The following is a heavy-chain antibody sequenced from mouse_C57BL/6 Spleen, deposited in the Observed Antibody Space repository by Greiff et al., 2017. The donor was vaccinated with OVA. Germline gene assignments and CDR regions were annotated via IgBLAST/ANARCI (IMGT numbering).Heavy chain of an antibody. CDR3: AKHGSSYGGVRRALAMDY. CDR1: GFSLTSYG. Sequence: VQRVESGPGLVAPSQSLSITCTVSGFSLTSYGVSWVRQPPGKGLEWLGVIWGDGSTNYHSALISRLSISKDNSKSQVFLKLHSLQPDDTATYYCAKHGSSYGGVRRALAMDYWGQGTSVTVSS. D-gene: IGHD1-1*01. V-gene: IGHV2-3*01. J-gene: IGHJ4*01. CDR2: IWGDGST.